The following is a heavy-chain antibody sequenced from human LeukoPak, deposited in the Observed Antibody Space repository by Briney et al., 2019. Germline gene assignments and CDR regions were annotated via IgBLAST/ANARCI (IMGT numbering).Heavy chain of an antibody. D-gene: IGHD3-3*01. Sequence: SETLSLTCTVSGGSISSSSYYWGWIRQPPGKGLEWIGSIYYSGSTYYNPSLKSRVTISVDTSKNQFSLKLSSVTAADTAVYYCARARFLEWPKRYYFDCWGQGTLVTVSS. CDR1: GGSISSSSYY. V-gene: IGHV4-39*07. J-gene: IGHJ4*02. CDR3: ARARFLEWPKRYYFDC. CDR2: IYYSGST.